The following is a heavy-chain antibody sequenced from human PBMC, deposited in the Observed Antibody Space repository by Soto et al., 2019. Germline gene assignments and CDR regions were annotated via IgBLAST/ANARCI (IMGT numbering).Heavy chain of an antibody. Sequence: SSETLSLTCTVSGDSINSGDYYWTWIRQPPGKGLEYIGYIYYSGSTYYNPSLKSRVTISIDTSKNKFSLNLSSVTAADTAVYYCVRGILRGYYFDYWGQGALVTVSS. J-gene: IGHJ4*02. CDR1: GDSINSGDYY. V-gene: IGHV4-30-4*01. D-gene: IGHD1-26*01. CDR2: IYYSGST. CDR3: VRGILRGYYFDY.